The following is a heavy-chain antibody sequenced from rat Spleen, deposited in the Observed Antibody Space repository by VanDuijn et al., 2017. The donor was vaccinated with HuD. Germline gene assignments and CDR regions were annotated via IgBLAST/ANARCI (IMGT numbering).Heavy chain of an antibody. J-gene: IGHJ2*01. D-gene: IGHD1-9*01. Sequence: VQLKESGPGLVQPSQTLSLTCTVSGFSLTSYHVNWVRQPPGKGLEWVATISYGDSYGHSSTYYRDSVKGRFTISRENAKSTLSLQMDSLRSEDTATYYCARHGYNSYFDYWGQGVMVTVSS. CDR2: ISYGDSYGHSST. CDR1: GFSLTSYH. V-gene: IGHV5-29*01. CDR3: ARHGYNSYFDY.